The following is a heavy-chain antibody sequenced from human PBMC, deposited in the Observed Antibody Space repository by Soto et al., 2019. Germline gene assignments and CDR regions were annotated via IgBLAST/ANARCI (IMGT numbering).Heavy chain of an antibody. Sequence: GGSLRLSCAASGFSFSSYSVNWVRQAPGKGLEWVSYISSSSSTIYYADSVKGRFTISRDNAKNSLYLQMNSLRAEDTAVYYCARDGELFPYYYYYMDVWGKGTTVTVSS. CDR2: ISSSSSTI. CDR1: GFSFSSYS. J-gene: IGHJ6*03. V-gene: IGHV3-48*01. D-gene: IGHD2-15*01. CDR3: ARDGELFPYYYYYMDV.